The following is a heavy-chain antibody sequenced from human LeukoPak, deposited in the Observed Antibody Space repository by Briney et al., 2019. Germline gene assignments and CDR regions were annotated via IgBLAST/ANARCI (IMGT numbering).Heavy chain of an antibody. J-gene: IGHJ4*02. D-gene: IGHD3-3*01. V-gene: IGHV4-4*02. Sequence: SGTLSLTCAVSGGSISSSNWWSWVRQPPGKGLEWIGEIYHSGSTNYNPSLKSRVTISVDKSKNQFSLKLSSVTAADTAVYYCARDLYDFWSGYWDYWGQGTLVTVSS. CDR3: ARDLYDFWSGYWDY. CDR2: IYHSGST. CDR1: GGSISSSNW.